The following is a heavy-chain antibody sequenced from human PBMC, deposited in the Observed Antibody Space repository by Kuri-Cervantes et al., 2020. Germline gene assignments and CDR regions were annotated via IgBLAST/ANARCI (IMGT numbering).Heavy chain of an antibody. D-gene: IGHD6-19*01. CDR3: AKVGSSGWTEYFQH. CDR2: ISGSGGST. J-gene: IGHJ1*01. V-gene: IGHV3-23*01. Sequence: ETLSLTCAASGFTFSSYAMSWVRQAPGKGLEWVSAISGSGGSTYYADSVKGRFTISRDNSKNTLYLQMNSLRAEDTAVYYCAKVGSSGWTEYFQHWGQGTLVTVSS. CDR1: GFTFSSYA.